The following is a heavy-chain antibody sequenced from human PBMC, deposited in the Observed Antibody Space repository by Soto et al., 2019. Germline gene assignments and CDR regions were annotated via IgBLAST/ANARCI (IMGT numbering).Heavy chain of an antibody. CDR1: GFTFSSYT. Sequence: PGGSLRLSCAASGFTFSSYTMHWVRQAPGKGLEWVSSISTSSTYRYIADSVTGRFTISRDNAQNSLYLQMTSLRAEDTAVYYCARAGSGAAANPYFDYWGQGTLVTVSS. D-gene: IGHD2-2*01. V-gene: IGHV3-21*04. CDR2: ISTSSTYR. J-gene: IGHJ4*02. CDR3: ARAGSGAAANPYFDY.